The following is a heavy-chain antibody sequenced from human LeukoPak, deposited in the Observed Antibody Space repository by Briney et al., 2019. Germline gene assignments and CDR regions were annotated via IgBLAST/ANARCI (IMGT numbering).Heavy chain of an antibody. V-gene: IGHV4-38-2*02. CDR1: GYSISSGYY. CDR3: ARGLGSKPWYFDL. CDR2: IYHSGST. J-gene: IGHJ2*01. D-gene: IGHD2-2*01. Sequence: SETLSLTCTVSGYSISSGYYWGWIRQPPGKGLGWIGSIYHSGSTYYNPSLKSRVTISVDTSKNQFSLKLSSVTAADTAVYYSARGLGSKPWYFDLWGRGILVTVSS.